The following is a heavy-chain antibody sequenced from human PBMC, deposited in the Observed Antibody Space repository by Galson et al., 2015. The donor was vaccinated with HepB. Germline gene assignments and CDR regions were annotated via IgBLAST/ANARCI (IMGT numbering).Heavy chain of an antibody. CDR1: GYSFTSYW. J-gene: IGHJ3*02. Sequence: QSGAEVKKPGESLKISCKASGYSFTSYWIGWVRQMPGKGLEWMGTIYPGDSDTRCSPSFRGLVTISADKSISTAYVQWSSLKDSDTAMYFCARIDRTYCSRSSCYSFAIWGQGTMVTVSS. V-gene: IGHV5-51*01. CDR2: IYPGDSDT. D-gene: IGHD2-2*02. CDR3: ARIDRTYCSRSSCYSFAI.